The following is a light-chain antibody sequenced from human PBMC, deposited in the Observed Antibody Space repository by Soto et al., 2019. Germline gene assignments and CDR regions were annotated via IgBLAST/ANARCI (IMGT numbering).Light chain of an antibody. V-gene: IGKV1-39*01. CDR1: QSISSY. CDR3: QQSYSTPMYT. Sequence: DIQMTQSPSSLSASVGDRVTITCRASQSISSYLNWYQQKPGKAPKLLIYAASSLQSGVPSRFSGSGSWTDFTLTISCLEPEDFATYYCQQSYSTPMYTFGQGTKLEIK. J-gene: IGKJ2*01. CDR2: AAS.